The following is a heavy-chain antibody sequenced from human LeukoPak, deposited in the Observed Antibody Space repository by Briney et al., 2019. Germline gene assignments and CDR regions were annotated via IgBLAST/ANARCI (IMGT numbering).Heavy chain of an antibody. CDR3: ARDPKGYSSSGGWFDP. Sequence: PGGSLRLSCAASGFTFSSYEMNWVRQAPGKGLEWVSCISGSGSTIYYADSVKGRFTISRDNAKNSLYPQMNSLRAEDTAVYYCARDPKGYSSSGGWFDPWGQGTLVTVSS. CDR1: GFTFSSYE. V-gene: IGHV3-48*03. J-gene: IGHJ5*02. D-gene: IGHD6-13*01. CDR2: ISGSGSTI.